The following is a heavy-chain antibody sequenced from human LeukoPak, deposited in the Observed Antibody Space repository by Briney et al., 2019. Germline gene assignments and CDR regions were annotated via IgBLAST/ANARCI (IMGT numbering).Heavy chain of an antibody. CDR3: ARKYSSSWSWFDP. J-gene: IGHJ5*02. Sequence: PGGSLRLSCTVSGGSISSSSYYWGWIRQPPGKGLEWIGSIYYSGSTYYNPSLKSRVTISVDTSKNQFSLKLSSVTAADTAVYYCARKYSSSWSWFDPWGQGTLVTVFS. V-gene: IGHV4-39*01. D-gene: IGHD6-13*01. CDR1: GGSISSSSYY. CDR2: IYYSGST.